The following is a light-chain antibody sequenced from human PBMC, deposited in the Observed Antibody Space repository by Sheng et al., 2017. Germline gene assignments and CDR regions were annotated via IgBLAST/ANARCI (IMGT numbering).Light chain of an antibody. CDR3: QVWDSDNDHQV. CDR1: NIGTKS. CDR2: DDT. V-gene: IGLV3-21*02. J-gene: IGLJ3*02. Sequence: SYELTQPPSVSVAPGQTARMTCGGSNIGTKSVHWYQQKPGQAPVLVVYDDTDRPSGIPERFAGSNSGNTATLTISRVGAGDEADYYCQVWDSDNDHQVFGGGTKLTVL.